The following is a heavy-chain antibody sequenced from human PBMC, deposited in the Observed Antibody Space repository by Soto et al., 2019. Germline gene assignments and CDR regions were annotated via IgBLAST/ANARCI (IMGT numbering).Heavy chain of an antibody. CDR3: TRHPDDFWSTWLYGLDV. CDR2: IRSKSNNYAT. CDR1: GFTFSGSS. Sequence: GGSLRLSCAASGFTFSGSSLHWVRQTSGKGLEWVGRIRSKSNNYATTYAASVKARVTISRDDSKNMAYLQLNSLKTEDTAMYFCTRHPDDFWSTWLYGLDVWGQGTTVTVSS. D-gene: IGHD3-3*01. V-gene: IGHV3-73*01. J-gene: IGHJ6*02.